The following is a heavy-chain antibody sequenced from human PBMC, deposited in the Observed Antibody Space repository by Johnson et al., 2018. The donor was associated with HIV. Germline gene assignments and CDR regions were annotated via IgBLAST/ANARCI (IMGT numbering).Heavy chain of an antibody. CDR1: GFTVSSNY. V-gene: IGHV3-53*01. Sequence: VQLVESGGGLIQPGGSLRLSCAASGFTVSSNYMSWVRLAPGKGLEWVSVLYSGGKTYYADSVTGRFTISRDNSKNTLYLQMNSLRAEDTAVYYCARVGASRFDAFHVWGQGTMVTVSS. CDR2: LYSGGKT. D-gene: IGHD3-16*01. J-gene: IGHJ3*01. CDR3: ARVGASRFDAFHV.